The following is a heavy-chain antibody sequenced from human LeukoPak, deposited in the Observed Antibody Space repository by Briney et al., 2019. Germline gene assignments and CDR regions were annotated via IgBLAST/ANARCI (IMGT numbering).Heavy chain of an antibody. CDR2: IYYSGST. J-gene: IGHJ4*02. D-gene: IGHD3-22*01. CDR3: ARVDSSGYYSSHFDY. Sequence: SETLSLTCTVSGGSISSGDYYWSWIRQPPGKGLEWIGYIYYSGSTYYNPSLKSRVTISVDTSKNQFSLKLSSVTAADTAVYYCARVDSSGYYSSHFDYWGQGTLVTVSS. CDR1: GGSISSGDYY. V-gene: IGHV4-30-4*01.